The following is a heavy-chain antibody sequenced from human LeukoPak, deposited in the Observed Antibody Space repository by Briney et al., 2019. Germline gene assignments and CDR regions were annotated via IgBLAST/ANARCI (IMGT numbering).Heavy chain of an antibody. J-gene: IGHJ4*02. V-gene: IGHV3-33*08. CDR3: ARDGPTPYYYDSSGYYLDY. CDR2: IWYGGSNK. D-gene: IGHD3-22*01. CDR1: GFTFSSYG. Sequence: GGSLRLSCAASGFTFSSYGMHWVRQAPGKGLEWVAVIWYGGSNKYYADSVKGRFTISRDNSKNTLYLQMNSLRAEDTAVYYCARDGPTPYYYDSSGYYLDYWGQGTLVTVSS.